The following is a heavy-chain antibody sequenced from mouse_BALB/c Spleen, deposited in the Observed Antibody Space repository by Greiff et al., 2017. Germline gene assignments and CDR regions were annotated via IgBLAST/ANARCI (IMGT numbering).Heavy chain of an antibody. CDR1: GFSLTSYG. J-gene: IGHJ2*01. CDR3: ARGDSSGYGY. CDR2: IWAGGST. V-gene: IGHV2-9*02. D-gene: IGHD3-2*01. Sequence: VQRVESGPGLVAPSQSLSITCTVSGFSLTSYGVHWVRQPPGKGLEWLGVIWAGGSTNYNSALMSRLSISKDNSKSQVFLKMTSLQTDDTAMYYCARGDSSGYGYWGQGTTLTVSS.